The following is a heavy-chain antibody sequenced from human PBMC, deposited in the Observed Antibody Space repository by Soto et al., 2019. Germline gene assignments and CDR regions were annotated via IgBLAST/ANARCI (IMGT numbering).Heavy chain of an antibody. D-gene: IGHD1-26*01. V-gene: IGHV4-59*01. CDR2: IYQGGST. J-gene: IGHJ4*02. CDR1: GDSIRGYY. Sequence: SETLSLTCTVSGDSIRGYYWRWIRQPPGKGLEWIGYIYQGGSTNYKPSLKSRVTISQDTSKSQFSLKLSSVTTADTAVYYCARGRGGTLRYFDYWGQGTLVTVSS. CDR3: ARGRGGTLRYFDY.